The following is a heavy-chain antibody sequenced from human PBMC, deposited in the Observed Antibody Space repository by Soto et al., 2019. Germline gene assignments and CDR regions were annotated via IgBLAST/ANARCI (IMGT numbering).Heavy chain of an antibody. D-gene: IGHD3-16*01. CDR2: INHSGST. Sequence: PSETLSLTCAVYGGSFSGYYWSWIRQPPGKGLEWIGEINHSGSTNYNPSLKSRVTISVDTSKNQFSLKLSSVTAADTAVYYCARLGLAYYYGMDVWGQGTTVTV. J-gene: IGHJ6*02. CDR1: GGSFSGYY. CDR3: ARLGLAYYYGMDV. V-gene: IGHV4-34*01.